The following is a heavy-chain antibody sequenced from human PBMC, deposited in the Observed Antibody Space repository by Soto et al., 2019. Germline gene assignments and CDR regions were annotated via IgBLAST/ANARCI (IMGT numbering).Heavy chain of an antibody. Sequence: QVQLVQSGAEVKKPGASVKVSCKASVYTFTSNGISWVRQAPGQGLEWMGWTSAYNDNTNYAQKFQGRVTMTTDTSTSTAYMELRSLTSDDTAVYYCARDLGYCTGTNCYRNWFDPWGQGTLVIVSS. D-gene: IGHD2-8*02. CDR1: VYTFTSNG. CDR2: TSAYNDNT. V-gene: IGHV1-18*01. CDR3: ARDLGYCTGTNCYRNWFDP. J-gene: IGHJ5*02.